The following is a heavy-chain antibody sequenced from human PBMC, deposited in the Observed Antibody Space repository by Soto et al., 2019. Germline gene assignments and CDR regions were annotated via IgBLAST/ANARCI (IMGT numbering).Heavy chain of an antibody. V-gene: IGHV3-23*01. CDR1: GFTFSSYA. J-gene: IGHJ4*02. CDR2: ISGSGGST. D-gene: IGHD5-18*01. Sequence: EVQLLESGGGLVQPGGSLRLSCAASGFTFSSYAMSWVRQAQGKGLAWVSAISGSGGSTDYVDSVKGRFTISSDNSKNTLYLQMNSLGAEDTAVYYCAKVLAYSYGPGAYFDYWGQGTLVTVSS. CDR3: AKVLAYSYGPGAYFDY.